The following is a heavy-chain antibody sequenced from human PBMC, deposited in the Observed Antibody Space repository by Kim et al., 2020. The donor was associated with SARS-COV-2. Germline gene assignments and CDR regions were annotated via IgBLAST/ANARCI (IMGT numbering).Heavy chain of an antibody. Sequence: SRTLSLTCTVSGGSISSYYWSWIRQPPGKGLEWIGYIYYSGSTNYNPSLKSRVTISVDTSKNQFSLKLSSVTAADTAVYYCARAAIFGTWDYWGQGTLVTVSS. CDR1: GGSISSYY. V-gene: IGHV4-59*01. CDR3: ARAAIFGTWDY. CDR2: IYYSGST. D-gene: IGHD3-3*01. J-gene: IGHJ4*02.